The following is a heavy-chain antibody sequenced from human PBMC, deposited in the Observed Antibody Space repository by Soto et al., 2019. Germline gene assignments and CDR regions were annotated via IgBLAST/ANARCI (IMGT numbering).Heavy chain of an antibody. CDR1: GGSISSGGYS. CDR3: ARVPDY. V-gene: IGHV4-30-2*01. J-gene: IGHJ4*02. Sequence: QLQLQESGSGLVKPSQTLSLTCAVSGGSISSGGYSWSWIRQPPGKGLEWIGYMYHSGSTYYNPSLKSRVTITIDMSKNQFALKLSSVTAADTAVYDCARVPDYWGQGILVTVSS. D-gene: IGHD2-2*01. CDR2: MYHSGST.